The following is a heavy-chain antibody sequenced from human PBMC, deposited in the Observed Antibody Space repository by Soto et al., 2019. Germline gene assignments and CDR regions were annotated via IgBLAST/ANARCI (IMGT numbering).Heavy chain of an antibody. V-gene: IGHV1-18*01. Sequence: ASVKVSCKASGYTFTSYGISWVRQAPGQGLEWMGWISAYNGNTNYAQKLQGRVTMTTDTSTSTAYMELRSLRSDDTAVYYCARLKRQGYDFWSGYPTEYFQHWGQGTLVTVSS. D-gene: IGHD3-3*01. CDR2: ISAYNGNT. CDR1: GYTFTSYG. CDR3: ARLKRQGYDFWSGYPTEYFQH. J-gene: IGHJ1*01.